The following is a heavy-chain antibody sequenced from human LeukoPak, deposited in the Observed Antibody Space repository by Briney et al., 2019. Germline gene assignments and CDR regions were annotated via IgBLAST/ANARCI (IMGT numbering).Heavy chain of an antibody. Sequence: ASVKVSCKASGYTFTSYGISWVRQAPGQGLEWMGWINTNTGNPTYAQGFTGRFVFSLDTSVSTAYLQISSLKAEDTAVYYCARDFILRMTTVTPTDDYWGQGTLVTVSS. CDR2: INTNTGNP. V-gene: IGHV7-4-1*02. CDR3: ARDFILRMTTVTPTDDY. J-gene: IGHJ4*02. CDR1: GYTFTSYG. D-gene: IGHD4-17*01.